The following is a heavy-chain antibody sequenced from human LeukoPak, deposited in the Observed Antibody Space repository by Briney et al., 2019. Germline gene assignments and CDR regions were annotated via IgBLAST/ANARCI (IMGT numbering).Heavy chain of an antibody. D-gene: IGHD5-12*01. CDR1: GFTFSGYG. CDR2: IWSDGSNK. J-gene: IGHJ4*02. Sequence: GGSLRLSCAASGFTFSGYGMHWVRQPPGKGLGWVAVIWSDGSNKYYEDSVKGRFTISSDNSKNTLYLQMNSLRAEDTAVYYCARGIYSGYHYFDYWGQGTLVTVSP. CDR3: ARGIYSGYHYFDY. V-gene: IGHV3-33*01.